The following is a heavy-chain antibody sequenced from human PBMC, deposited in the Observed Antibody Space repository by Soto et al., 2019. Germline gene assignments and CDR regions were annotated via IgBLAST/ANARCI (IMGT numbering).Heavy chain of an antibody. CDR1: GGSISSSSYY. CDR3: ARLGRTTVTSYYYYYYGMDV. D-gene: IGHD4-17*01. CDR2: IYYSGST. J-gene: IGHJ6*02. Sequence: QLQLQESGPGLVKPSETLSLTCTVSGGSISSSSYYWGWIRQPPGKGLEWIGSIYYSGSTYYNPSLKSRVTISVDTSKNQFSLKLSSVTAADTAVYYCARLGRTTVTSYYYYYYGMDVWGQGTTVTVSS. V-gene: IGHV4-39*01.